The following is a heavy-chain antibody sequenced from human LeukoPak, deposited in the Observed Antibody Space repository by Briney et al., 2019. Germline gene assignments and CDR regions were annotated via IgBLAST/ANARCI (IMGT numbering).Heavy chain of an antibody. V-gene: IGHV3-66*01. CDR1: GFTVRSNY. D-gene: IGHD3/OR15-3a*01. CDR2: IYSGGST. CDR3: ARYLAWDKHFDN. Sequence: GGSLRLSCAASGFTVRSNYMSWVRQAPGKGLEWVSVIYSGGSTYYADSVKGRFTISRDNSQNTLYLQMNSLRAEDTAVYYCARYLAWDKHFDNWGQGTLVTVSS. J-gene: IGHJ4*02.